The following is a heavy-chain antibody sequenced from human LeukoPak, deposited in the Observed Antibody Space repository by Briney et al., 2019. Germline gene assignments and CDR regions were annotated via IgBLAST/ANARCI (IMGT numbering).Heavy chain of an antibody. CDR1: GYXFSSYW. CDR3: ARGFGGNSDLDY. J-gene: IGHJ4*02. D-gene: IGHD4-23*01. V-gene: IGHV5-10-1*01. Sequence: GASLQISCNGSGYXFSSYWISWVRPMPGKGLEWMGRIDPSDSYINYSPSFQGHVTISADKSISTAYLQWSSLKASDTAMYYCARGFGGNSDLDYWGQGTLVTVSS. CDR2: IDPSDSYI.